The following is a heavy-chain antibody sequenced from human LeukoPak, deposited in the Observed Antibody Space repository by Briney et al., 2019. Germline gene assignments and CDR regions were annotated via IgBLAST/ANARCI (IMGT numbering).Heavy chain of an antibody. CDR3: ATGHDSSGYGGFDY. J-gene: IGHJ4*02. Sequence: SVKVSCKASGGTFSSYAISWVRQAPGQGLEWMGGIIPIFGTANYAQKFQGRVTITADESTSTAYMELSSLRSEDTAVYYCATGHDSSGYGGFDYWGQGTLVTVS. V-gene: IGHV1-69*13. D-gene: IGHD3-22*01. CDR2: IIPIFGTA. CDR1: GGTFSSYA.